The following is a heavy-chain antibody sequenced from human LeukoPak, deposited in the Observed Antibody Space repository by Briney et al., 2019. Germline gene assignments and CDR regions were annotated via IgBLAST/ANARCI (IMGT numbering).Heavy chain of an antibody. J-gene: IGHJ4*02. CDR2: IYYSGST. CDR1: GGSISSYY. D-gene: IGHD1-26*01. CDR3: ARYPSGSYLGDY. V-gene: IGHV4-59*01. Sequence: SETLSLTCTVSGGSISSYYWSWIRQPPRKGLEWGGYIYYSGSTNYNPSLKSRVPISVDTSKNQFSLKLSSVTAADTAVYYCARYPSGSYLGDYWGQGTLVTVSS.